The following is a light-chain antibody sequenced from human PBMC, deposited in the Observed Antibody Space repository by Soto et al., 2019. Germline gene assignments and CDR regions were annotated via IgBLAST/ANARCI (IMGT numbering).Light chain of an antibody. CDR3: GSYAPSSIGL. J-gene: IGLJ3*02. V-gene: IGLV2-14*01. Sequence: QSALTQPASVSGSPGQSITISCSGTSSDVGGYNYVSWYQQSPGKAPKLLVYEVTNRPSGVSNRFSGSKSANTASLPISGLQAEDADAYYYGSYAPSSIGLFGVGTKLTVL. CDR2: EVT. CDR1: SSDVGGYNY.